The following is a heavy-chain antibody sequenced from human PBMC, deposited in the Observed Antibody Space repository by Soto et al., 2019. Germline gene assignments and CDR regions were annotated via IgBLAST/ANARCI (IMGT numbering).Heavy chain of an antibody. Sequence: QAQLVQSGVEVKKAGASVKVSCKASGYTFSSYGISWARQAPGQGLEWMGWISDYNGNTQYAQKLQGRVYMTTDTAKRTAYMELRGLRSDDTAVYFCAREGYYSGSGTYSPPRFYGMDVWGQGTTVTVSS. CDR3: AREGYYSGSGTYSPPRFYGMDV. D-gene: IGHD3-10*01. J-gene: IGHJ6*02. CDR2: ISDYNGNT. CDR1: GYTFSSYG. V-gene: IGHV1-18*01.